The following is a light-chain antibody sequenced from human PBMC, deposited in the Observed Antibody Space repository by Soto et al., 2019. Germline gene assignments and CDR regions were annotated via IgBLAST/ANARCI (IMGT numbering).Light chain of an antibody. Sequence: DIVMTQSPDSLAVSLGERATINYKSSQSVLYSSNNKNYLAWYQLKPGQPPKLLIYWASTRESGVPERFSGSESGTDFTLTISSLQAEDVAIYYCQQYYTTPLTFGGGTRVEIK. J-gene: IGKJ4*01. CDR2: WAS. V-gene: IGKV4-1*01. CDR3: QQYYTTPLT. CDR1: QSVLYSSNNKNY.